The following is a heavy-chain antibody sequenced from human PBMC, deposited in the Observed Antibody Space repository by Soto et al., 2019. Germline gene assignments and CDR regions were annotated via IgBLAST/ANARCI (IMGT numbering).Heavy chain of an antibody. CDR3: ARERRVQGDDYGMDV. J-gene: IGHJ6*02. CDR2: IYRRGRT. D-gene: IGHD3-10*01. CDR1: GGSISSGDYS. V-gene: IGHV4-30-2*01. Sequence: QLQLQESGSGLVKPSQTLSLTCTVSGGSISSGDYSWNWIRQPPGQGLEWIGYIYRRGRTYYNPSRKRRVTISVDRSKNQFSLNVSAVTAADTAVYFCARERRVQGDDYGMDVWGQGTTVTVSS.